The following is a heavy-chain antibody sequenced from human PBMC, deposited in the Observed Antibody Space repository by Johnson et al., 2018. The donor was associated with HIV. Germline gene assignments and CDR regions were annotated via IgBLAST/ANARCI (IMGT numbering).Heavy chain of an antibody. Sequence: VQLVESGGGVVRPGGSLRLSCVASGFTFDDYGMSWVRQAPGMGLEWVSGINWNGGRRGYVDSVNGRFTISRDNARNSLHLEMNSLGAEDTAFYFCARSLKWELGLPDWDAFDIWGQGTMVTVSS. CDR3: ARSLKWELGLPDWDAFDI. CDR2: INWNGGRR. D-gene: IGHD1-26*01. V-gene: IGHV3-20*04. J-gene: IGHJ3*02. CDR1: GFTFDDYG.